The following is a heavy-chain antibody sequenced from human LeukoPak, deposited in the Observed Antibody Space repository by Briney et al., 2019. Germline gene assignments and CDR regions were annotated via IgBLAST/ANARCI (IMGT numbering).Heavy chain of an antibody. V-gene: IGHV4-39*07. Sequence: SETLSLTCTVSGGSISSSSYYWGWIRRPPGTGLEWIGSIYYSGSTYYNPSLKSRVTISVDTSKNQFSLKLSSVTAADTAVYYCARDSMIVVPVRGDAFDIWGQGTMVTVSS. D-gene: IGHD3-22*01. CDR3: ARDSMIVVPVRGDAFDI. CDR2: IYYSGST. CDR1: GGSISSSSYY. J-gene: IGHJ3*02.